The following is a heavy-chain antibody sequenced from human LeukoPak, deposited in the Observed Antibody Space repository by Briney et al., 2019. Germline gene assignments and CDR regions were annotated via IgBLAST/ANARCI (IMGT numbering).Heavy chain of an antibody. CDR2: INAGNGNT. J-gene: IGHJ6*02. D-gene: IGHD4-17*01. CDR1: GYTFTSYA. CDR3: ARTTSYSYYYYYGMDV. Sequence: ASVKVSRKASGYTFTSYAMHWVRQAPGQRLEWMGWINAGNGNTKYSQKFQGRVTITRDTSASTAYMELSSLRSEDTAVYYCARTTSYSYYYYYGMDVWGQGTTVTVSS. V-gene: IGHV1-3*01.